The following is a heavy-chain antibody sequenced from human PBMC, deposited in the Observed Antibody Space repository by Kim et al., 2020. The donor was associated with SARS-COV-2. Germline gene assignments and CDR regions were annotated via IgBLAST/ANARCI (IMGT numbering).Heavy chain of an antibody. D-gene: IGHD6-13*01. CDR1: GGSISSYY. CDR3: AREDSSGWYKALEGWFDP. J-gene: IGHJ5*02. CDR2: IYYSGST. Sequence: SETLSLTCTVSGGSISSYYWSWIRQPPGKGLEWIGYIYYSGSTNYNPSLKSRVTISVDTSKNQFSLKLSSVTAADTAVYYCAREDSSGWYKALEGWFDPWGQGTLVTVSS. V-gene: IGHV4-59*01.